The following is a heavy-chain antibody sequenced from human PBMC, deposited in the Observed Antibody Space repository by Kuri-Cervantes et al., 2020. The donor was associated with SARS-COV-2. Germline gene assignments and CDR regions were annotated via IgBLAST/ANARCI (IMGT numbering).Heavy chain of an antibody. CDR2: ISWDGGST. Sequence: GESLKISCAASGFTFDDYAMHWVRQAPGKGLEWVSLISWDGGSTYYADSVKGRFTISRDNSKNSLYLQMNSLRAEDTALYYCAKDGYSYGRAYYCYYMDVWGKGTTVTVSS. V-gene: IGHV3-43D*03. J-gene: IGHJ6*03. CDR3: AKDGYSYGRAYYCYYMDV. D-gene: IGHD5-18*01. CDR1: GFTFDDYA.